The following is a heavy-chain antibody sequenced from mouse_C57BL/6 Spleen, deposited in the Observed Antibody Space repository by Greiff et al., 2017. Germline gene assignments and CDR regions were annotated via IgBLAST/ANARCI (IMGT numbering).Heavy chain of an antibody. V-gene: IGHV1-82*01. Sequence: QVQLKQSGPELVKPGASVKISCKASGSAFRSSWMNWVKQRPGKGLEWIGRIYPGDGDTNYTGKFKGKSTLTVDKSSSTAYMQLSSLTSEDSAVYYCARRDYDDFAYWGQGTLVTVSA. CDR1: GSAFRSSW. CDR2: IYPGDGDT. D-gene: IGHD2-4*01. CDR3: ARRDYDDFAY. J-gene: IGHJ3*01.